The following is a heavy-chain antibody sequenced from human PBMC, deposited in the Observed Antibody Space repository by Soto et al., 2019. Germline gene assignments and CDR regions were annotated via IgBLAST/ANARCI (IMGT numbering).Heavy chain of an antibody. Sequence: GGSLRLSCAASGFTFSDHYMDWVRQAPGKGLEWVGRTRNKANSYTTEYAASVKGRFTISRDDSKNSLYLQMNSLKTEDTAVYYCASGTIVGATNPLYYGMDVWGQGTTVTVSS. D-gene: IGHD1-26*01. CDR1: GFTFSDHY. J-gene: IGHJ6*02. CDR2: TRNKANSYTT. CDR3: ASGTIVGATNPLYYGMDV. V-gene: IGHV3-72*01.